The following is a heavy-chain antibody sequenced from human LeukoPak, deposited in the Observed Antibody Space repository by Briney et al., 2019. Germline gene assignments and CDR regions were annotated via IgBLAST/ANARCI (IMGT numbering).Heavy chain of an antibody. CDR1: GYTFTGYY. J-gene: IGHJ5*02. CDR2: INPNSGGT. D-gene: IGHD1-14*01. V-gene: IGHV1-2*02. CDR3: ARVTFLAAPEGWFDP. Sequence: ASVKVSCKASGYTFTGYYMHWVRQAPGQGLEWMGWINPNSGGTNYAQKFQGRVTMTRDTSISTAYMELSRLRSDDTAVYYCARVTFLAAPEGWFDPWGQGTLVTVSS.